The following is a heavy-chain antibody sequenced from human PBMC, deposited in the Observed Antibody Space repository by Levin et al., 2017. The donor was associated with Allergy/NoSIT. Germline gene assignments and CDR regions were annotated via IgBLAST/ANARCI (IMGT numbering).Heavy chain of an antibody. CDR2: ISGSGGST. J-gene: IGHJ4*02. CDR1: GFTFSSYA. Sequence: GGSLRLSCAASGFTFSSYAMNWVRQAPGKGLEWVSGISGSGGSTYYADSVKGRFTISRDNSKNTLYLQMNSLRAEDTAVYYCAKDGKQLWYYLDYWGQGTLVTVSS. CDR3: AKDGKQLWYYLDY. V-gene: IGHV3-23*01. D-gene: IGHD5-18*01.